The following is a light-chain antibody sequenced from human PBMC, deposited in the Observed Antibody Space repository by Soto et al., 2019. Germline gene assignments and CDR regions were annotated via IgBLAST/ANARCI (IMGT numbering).Light chain of an antibody. CDR2: LGS. J-gene: IGKJ5*01. Sequence: EIVMTQSPLSLPVTPGEPASISCRSSQSFLHSNGYNYLDWYLQTPGQSPQLLISLGSNRASGVPDRFSGSGSGTDFTLNISSVEAEDVGVYYCMQALQTPTFGQGTRLESK. CDR1: QSFLHSNGYNY. V-gene: IGKV2-28*01. CDR3: MQALQTPT.